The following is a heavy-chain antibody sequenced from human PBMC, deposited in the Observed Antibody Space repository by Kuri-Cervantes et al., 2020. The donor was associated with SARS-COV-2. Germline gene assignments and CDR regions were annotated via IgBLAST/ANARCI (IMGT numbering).Heavy chain of an antibody. CDR2: IKQDGSEK. CDR3: ARGSSWAADAFDI. D-gene: IGHD6-13*01. J-gene: IGHJ3*02. CDR1: GFTFSSYW. V-gene: IGHV3-7*01. Sequence: GESLKISCAASGFTFSSYWMSWVRQAPGKGLEWVANIKQDGSEKYYVDSVKGRFTISRDNAKNSLYLQMNSLRAEDTAVYYCARGSSWAADAFDIWGQGTLVTVSS.